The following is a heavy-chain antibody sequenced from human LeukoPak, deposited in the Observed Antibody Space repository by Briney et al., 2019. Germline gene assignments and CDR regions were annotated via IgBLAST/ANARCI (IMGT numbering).Heavy chain of an antibody. CDR1: GFTFDDYA. V-gene: IGHV3-9*01. Sequence: GGSLRLSCAASGFTFDDYAMHWVRQAPGKGLEWVSIISWNSGRIGYADSVKGRFTISRDNAKNSLYLQMNSLRAEDTALYYCAKGAPRGWYYFAYWGQGTLVTVPS. D-gene: IGHD6-19*01. CDR2: ISWNSGRI. J-gene: IGHJ4*02. CDR3: AKGAPRGWYYFAY.